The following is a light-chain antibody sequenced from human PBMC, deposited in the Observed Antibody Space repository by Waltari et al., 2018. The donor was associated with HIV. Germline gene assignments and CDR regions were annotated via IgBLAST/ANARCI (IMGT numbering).Light chain of an antibody. CDR1: QSVGSY. Sequence: VMTQSPATVSVSPGGRATRSCRASQSVGSYLAWYQQKPGQAPRLLIYGASTRATGIPTRFSGSGSGTEFTLTISSLKSEDFAVYYCHQYNKWPRGTFGGGTKVEV. CDR3: HQYNKWPRGT. CDR2: GAS. J-gene: IGKJ4*01. V-gene: IGKV3-15*01.